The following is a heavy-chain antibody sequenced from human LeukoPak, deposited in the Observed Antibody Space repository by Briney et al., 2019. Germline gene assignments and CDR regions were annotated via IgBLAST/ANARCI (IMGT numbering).Heavy chain of an antibody. CDR1: GYIFSIYA. D-gene: IGHD1-7*01. J-gene: IGHJ1*01. V-gene: IGHV7-4-1*02. CDR2: INPNTGNP. CDR3: ARDYTAAIGTTTYFQH. Sequence: ASVKVSCKASGYIFSIYAMIWVRQAPGQGLELMGWINPNTGNPTYAQGFTGRFVFSLDTSVSTAYLQISSLKPEDTAVYYCARDYTAAIGTTTYFQHWGQGTLVTVSP.